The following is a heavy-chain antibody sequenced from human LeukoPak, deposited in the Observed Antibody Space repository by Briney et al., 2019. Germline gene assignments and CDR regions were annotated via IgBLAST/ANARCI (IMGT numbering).Heavy chain of an antibody. Sequence: SETLSLTCIVSGGSISSNGHYWGWIRQTPGKGLEWIGNKYYSGSTYYNPSLKSRVTISVDTSKNQFSLKLSSVTAADTAVYYCARVVKYSGSYYGDYWGQGALVTVSS. CDR3: ARVVKYSGSYYGDY. D-gene: IGHD1-26*01. V-gene: IGHV4-39*01. J-gene: IGHJ4*02. CDR2: KYYSGST. CDR1: GGSISSNGHY.